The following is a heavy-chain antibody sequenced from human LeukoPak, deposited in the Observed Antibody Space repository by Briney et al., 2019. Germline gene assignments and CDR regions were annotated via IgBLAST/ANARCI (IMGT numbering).Heavy chain of an antibody. V-gene: IGHV4-4*07. CDR3: ARDVYDSSGYYYGSDALDI. J-gene: IGHJ3*02. CDR1: GGSISSYY. Sequence: SETLSLTCTVSGGSISSYYWSWIRQPAGKGLEWIGRIYTSGSTNYNPSLKSRVTMSVDTSKNQFSLKLSSVTAADTAVYYCARDVYDSSGYYYGSDALDIWGQGTMVTVSS. D-gene: IGHD3-22*01. CDR2: IYTSGST.